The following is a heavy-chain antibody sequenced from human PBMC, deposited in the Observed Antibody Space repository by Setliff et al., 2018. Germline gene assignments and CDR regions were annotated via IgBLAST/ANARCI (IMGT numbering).Heavy chain of an antibody. CDR3: ARSFSRSEKFLLDY. J-gene: IGHJ4*02. D-gene: IGHD2-15*01. Sequence: SEILSLTCAVYGGSFSGYYWSWIRQPPGKRLEWIGEIIHSGSTNYNPSLKSRVTISMDTSKNQFSLKVSSVTAADTAVYYCARSFSRSEKFLLDYWGQGALVTVSS. CDR2: IIHSGST. V-gene: IGHV4-34*12. CDR1: GGSFSGYY.